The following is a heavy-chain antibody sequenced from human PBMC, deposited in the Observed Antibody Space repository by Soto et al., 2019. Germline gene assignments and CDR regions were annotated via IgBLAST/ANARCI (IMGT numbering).Heavy chain of an antibody. Sequence: QGQLGQSGAEVKKPGSSVKGSCKASGGTFSRYAISWVRQAPGQGLEWMGGIIPIFGTANYAQKFQGRVTTTADESTSTAYMELSSLRSEDTAVYYCAGHQTTHYYSGRDVWGQGTTGNVSS. CDR2: IIPIFGTA. J-gene: IGHJ6*02. D-gene: IGHD1-1*01. V-gene: IGHV1-69*12. CDR1: GGTFSRYA. CDR3: AGHQTTHYYSGRDV.